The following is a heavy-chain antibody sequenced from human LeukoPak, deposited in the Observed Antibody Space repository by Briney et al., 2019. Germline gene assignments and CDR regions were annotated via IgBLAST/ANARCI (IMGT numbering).Heavy chain of an antibody. CDR3: ARGAARFYYYGMDV. Sequence: GRSLRLSCAASGFTFSSYGMHWVRQAPGKGLEWVAVISYDGSNKYYADSVKGRFTISRDNSKNTLYLQMNSLRAEDTAVYYCARGAARFYYYGMDVWGQGTLVTVSS. CDR1: GFTFSSYG. D-gene: IGHD6-6*01. CDR2: ISYDGSNK. V-gene: IGHV3-30*03. J-gene: IGHJ6*02.